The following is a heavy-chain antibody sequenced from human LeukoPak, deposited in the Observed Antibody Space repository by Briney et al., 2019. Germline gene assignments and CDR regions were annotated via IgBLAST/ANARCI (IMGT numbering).Heavy chain of an antibody. CDR2: ISYDGNNK. CDR3: ATLPT. CDR1: GFTFSSYA. D-gene: IGHD4-17*01. Sequence: GGSLRLSCAASGFTFSSYAMHWVRQAPGKGLEWVAVISYDGNNKYYADSVKGRFTISRDNSKNTLYLQINSLRAEDTALYYCATLPTWGQGTLVTVSS. V-gene: IGHV3-30-3*01. J-gene: IGHJ4*02.